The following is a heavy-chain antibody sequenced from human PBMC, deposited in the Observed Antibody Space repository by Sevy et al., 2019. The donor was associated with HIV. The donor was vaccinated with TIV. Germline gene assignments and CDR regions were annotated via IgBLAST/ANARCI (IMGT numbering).Heavy chain of an antibody. Sequence: GGSLRLSCAASGFTFTYAWMSWVRQAPGKGLEWVSTLSFGCGKINYADSVKGRFTISRDNSKSSVYLQMNNMRVEDTAVYYCAREGCTKPHDYWGQGTLVTVSS. D-gene: IGHD2-8*01. J-gene: IGHJ4*02. CDR2: LSFGCGKI. V-gene: IGHV3-23*01. CDR3: AREGCTKPHDY. CDR1: GFTFTYAW.